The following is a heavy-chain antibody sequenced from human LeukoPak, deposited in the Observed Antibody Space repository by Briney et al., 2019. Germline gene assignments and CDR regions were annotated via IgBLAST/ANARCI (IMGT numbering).Heavy chain of an antibody. CDR2: IYTSGST. Sequence: PSQTLSLTCTVSGGSISSGSYYWSWIRQPAGKGLEWIGRIYTSGSTNYNPSLKSRVTISVDTSKNQFSLKLSSVTAADTAVYYCARGFVSGDAWFDPWGQGTLVTVSS. D-gene: IGHD1-26*01. V-gene: IGHV4-61*02. CDR3: ARGFVSGDAWFDP. J-gene: IGHJ5*02. CDR1: GGSISSGSYY.